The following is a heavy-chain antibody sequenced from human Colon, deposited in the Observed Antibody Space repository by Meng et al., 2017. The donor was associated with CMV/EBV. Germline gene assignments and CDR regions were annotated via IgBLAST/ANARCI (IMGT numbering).Heavy chain of an antibody. Sequence: ASVQVSCKASGYTFSGYYMHWVRQAPGQGREWMGWINPNSGRTNYAQKFQGRDTMTRDTSISTAYMEPTSLTSDDAALYYCAREGMSTPTAVDSWGQGTLVTVSS. V-gene: IGHV1-2*02. CDR1: GYTFSGYY. CDR2: INPNSGRT. D-gene: IGHD4-17*01. J-gene: IGHJ4*02. CDR3: AREGMSTPTAVDS.